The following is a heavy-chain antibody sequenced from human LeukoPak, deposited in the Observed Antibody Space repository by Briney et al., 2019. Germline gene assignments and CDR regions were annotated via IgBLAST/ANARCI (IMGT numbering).Heavy chain of an antibody. Sequence: PGGSLRLSCAASGFTFSSYRMHWVRQAPGKGLVWVSRIKSDGSSTTYADSVKGRFTISRDNAKNTLYLQMNSLRAEDTAVYYCARGGSPPEALGDAFNIWGQGTMVTVSS. CDR3: ARGGSPPEALGDAFNI. CDR1: GFTFSSYR. V-gene: IGHV3-74*01. J-gene: IGHJ3*02. CDR2: IKSDGSST. D-gene: IGHD1-26*01.